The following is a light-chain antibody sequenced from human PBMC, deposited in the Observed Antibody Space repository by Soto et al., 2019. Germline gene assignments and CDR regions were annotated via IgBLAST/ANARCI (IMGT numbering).Light chain of an antibody. J-gene: IGLJ1*01. CDR1: SSDVGAYDY. CDR2: DVS. Sequence: QSALTQPASVSGSPGQSITISCTGTSSDVGAYDYVSWYQQDPGEVPKLMIFDVSDRPSGVSNRFSGSKSGNTASLTISGLQAEDEADYYCSSFTTSTSYVFGTGTKVTVL. CDR3: SSFTTSTSYV. V-gene: IGLV2-14*03.